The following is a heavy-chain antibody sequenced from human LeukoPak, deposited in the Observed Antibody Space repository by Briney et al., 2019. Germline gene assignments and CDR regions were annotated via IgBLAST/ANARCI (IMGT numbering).Heavy chain of an antibody. CDR1: GGSISSSSYY. V-gene: IGHV4-39*01. D-gene: IGHD3-9*01. J-gene: IGHJ3*02. CDR3: AGGPDWLLYSDAFDI. Sequence: SETLSLTCTVPGGSISSSSYYWGWIRQPPGKGLEWIGSIYYSGSTYYNPSLKSRVTISVDTSKNQFSLKLSSVTAADTAVYYCAGGPDWLLYSDAFDIWGRGTMVTVSS. CDR2: IYYSGST.